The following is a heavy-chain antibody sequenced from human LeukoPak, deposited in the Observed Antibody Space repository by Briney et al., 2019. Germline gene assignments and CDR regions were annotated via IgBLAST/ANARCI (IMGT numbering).Heavy chain of an antibody. CDR2: IWSDGTNQ. D-gene: IGHD4-11*01. Sequence: PGRSLRLSCAASGLTFSHYGFHWVRQAPSKGLEWVAVIWSDGTNQFYADSVKGRFTISRDYSQKTVYLEMHSLRTEDTAMYYCAKDAQRGFDYSNSLEYWGPGTLVTVSS. J-gene: IGHJ4*02. V-gene: IGHV3-33*06. CDR1: GLTFSHYG. CDR3: AKDAQRGFDYSNSLEY.